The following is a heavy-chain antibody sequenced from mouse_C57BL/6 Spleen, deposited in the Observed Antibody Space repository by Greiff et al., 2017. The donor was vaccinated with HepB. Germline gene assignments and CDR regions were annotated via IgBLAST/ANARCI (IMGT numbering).Heavy chain of an antibody. CDR1: GYTFTSYG. J-gene: IGHJ3*01. Sequence: QVQLQQSGAELARPGASVKLSCKASGYTFTSYGMSWVKQRTGQGLEWIGEIYPRSGNTYYNEKFKGKATLTADKSSSTAYMELRSLTSEDSAVDFWAGSGDGWFAYWGQGTLVTVSA. CDR2: IYPRSGNT. D-gene: IGHD2-3*01. V-gene: IGHV1-81*01. CDR3: AGSGDGWFAY.